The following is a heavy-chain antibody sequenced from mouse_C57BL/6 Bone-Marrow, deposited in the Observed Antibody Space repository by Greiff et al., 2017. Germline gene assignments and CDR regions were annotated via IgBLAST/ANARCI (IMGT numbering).Heavy chain of an antibody. CDR1: GYTFTSYW. D-gene: IGHD1-1*01. J-gene: IGHJ3*01. CDR3: ARGYYYGSSYGWFAY. V-gene: IGHV1-53*01. CDR2: INPSIGGT. Sequence: QVHVKQPGTELVKPGASVKLSCKASGYTFTSYWMHWVKQRPGQGLEWIGNINPSIGGTNYNEKFKSKATLTVDKSSSTAYMQLSSLTSEDSAVYYCARGYYYGSSYGWFAYWGQGTLVTVSA.